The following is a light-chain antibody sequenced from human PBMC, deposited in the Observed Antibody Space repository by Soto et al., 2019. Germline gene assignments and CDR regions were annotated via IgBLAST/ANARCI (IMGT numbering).Light chain of an antibody. V-gene: IGLV2-8*01. CDR2: EVV. CDR3: KSYAGSNTYV. J-gene: IGLJ1*01. CDR1: KNDIGVYDF. Sequence: QSVLAQPPSASGSPGQSVTICCTGTKNDIGVYDFVSWYQHHPGKAPRLIIYEVVQRPSGVPDRFSGSKSGNTASLTVSGLQAEDEADYFCKSYAGSNTYVFGSGTKVTVL.